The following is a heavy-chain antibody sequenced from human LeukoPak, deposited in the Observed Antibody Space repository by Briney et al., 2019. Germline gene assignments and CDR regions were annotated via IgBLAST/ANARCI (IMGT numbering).Heavy chain of an antibody. V-gene: IGHV3-23*01. D-gene: IGHD1-26*01. CDR2: ISDSGGTV. CDR3: AKKLSGSYKGFDY. CDR1: GFTFSIYA. Sequence: GGSLRLSCAASGFTFSIYAMSWVRQAPRKGLEWVSGISDSGGTVYYADSVKGRFTISRDNSKNSLYLQMNSLRAEDTAVYYCAKKLSGSYKGFDYWGQGTLVTVSS. J-gene: IGHJ4*02.